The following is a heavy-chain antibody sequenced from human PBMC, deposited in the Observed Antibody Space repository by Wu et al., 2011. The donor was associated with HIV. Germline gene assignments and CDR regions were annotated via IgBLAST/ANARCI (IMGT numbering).Heavy chain of an antibody. CDR1: GGTFSGYA. J-gene: IGHJ6*02. V-gene: IGHV1-8*02. CDR2: MNPNSGNT. Sequence: KKPGSSVKVSCKASGGTFSGYAISWVRQAPGQGLEWMGWMNPNSGNTGYAQKFQGRVTMTRNTSISTAYMELSSLRSEDTAVYYCARGLYGPTSRGYGMDVWGQGTTFTVSS. D-gene: IGHD2/OR15-2a*01. CDR3: ARGLYGPTSRGYGMDV.